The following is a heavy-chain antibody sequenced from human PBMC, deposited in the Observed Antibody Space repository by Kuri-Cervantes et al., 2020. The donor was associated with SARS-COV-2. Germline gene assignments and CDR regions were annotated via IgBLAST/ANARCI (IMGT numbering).Heavy chain of an antibody. CDR3: ARGGSIAARYYFDY. CDR1: GGSISSYY. J-gene: IGHJ4*02. V-gene: IGHV4-4*07. D-gene: IGHD6-6*01. CDR2: IYTSGST. Sequence: GSLRLSCTVSGGSISSYYWSWIRQPAGKGLERIGRIYTSGSTNYNPSLKSRVTMSVDTSKNQFSLKLSSVTAADTAVYYCARGGSIAARYYFDYWGQGTLVTVSS.